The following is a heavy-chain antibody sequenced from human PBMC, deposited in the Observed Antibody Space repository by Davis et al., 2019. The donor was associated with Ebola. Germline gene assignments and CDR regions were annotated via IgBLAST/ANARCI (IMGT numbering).Heavy chain of an antibody. CDR3: ARRLRDWSFFDY. Sequence: GESLKISCAASGFTFSSYWMSWVRQAPGKRLEWGANIKQDGSDKFYVDSVRGRFTISKDNAKNSLYLQMNSLRAEDTAVYYCARRLRDWSFFDYWGQGTLVTVSS. D-gene: IGHD3-9*01. V-gene: IGHV3-7*01. CDR1: GFTFSSYW. J-gene: IGHJ4*02. CDR2: IKQDGSDK.